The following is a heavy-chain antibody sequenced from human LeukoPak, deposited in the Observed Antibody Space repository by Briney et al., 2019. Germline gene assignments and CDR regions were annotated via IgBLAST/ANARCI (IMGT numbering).Heavy chain of an antibody. D-gene: IGHD1-26*01. CDR2: INPSSGAT. CDR3: ARATNFYYYYGMDV. V-gene: IGHV1-46*02. J-gene: IGHJ6*02. CDR1: GYTFNSYD. Sequence: ASVKVSCKASGYTFNSYDISWVRQAPGQGLEWMGIINPSSGATNYAQKFQGRVTMTRDTPTSTVYMELSSQRSEDTAVYYCARATNFYYYYGMDVWGQGTTVTVSS.